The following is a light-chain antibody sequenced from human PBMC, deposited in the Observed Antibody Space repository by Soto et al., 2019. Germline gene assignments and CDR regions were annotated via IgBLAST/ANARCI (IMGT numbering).Light chain of an antibody. CDR3: LLSYSGARLV. J-gene: IGLJ1*01. CDR2: DTS. CDR1: TGAVTSGHY. Sequence: QAVLTQAPSRTVSPGGTVTLTCGSSTGAVTSGHYPYWFQQKPGQAPRTLIYDTSNKHSWTPARFSGSLLGGKAALTLSSAQPEDEAEYYCLLSYSGARLVFGTGTRVTV. V-gene: IGLV7-46*01.